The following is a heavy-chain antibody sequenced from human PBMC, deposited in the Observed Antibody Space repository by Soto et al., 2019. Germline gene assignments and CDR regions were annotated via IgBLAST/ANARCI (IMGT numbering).Heavy chain of an antibody. CDR1: GFTFSSYS. J-gene: IGHJ6*03. CDR3: ARDGYSGYDSGKYYYYYMDV. D-gene: IGHD5-12*01. CDR2: ISSSSSYI. V-gene: IGHV3-21*01. Sequence: EVQLVESGGGLVKPGGSLRLSCAASGFTFSSYSMNWVRQAPGKGLEWVSSISSSSSYIYYADSVKGRFTISRDNANNSLYLQMNSLRAEDTAVYYCARDGYSGYDSGKYYYYYMDVWGKGTTVTVSS.